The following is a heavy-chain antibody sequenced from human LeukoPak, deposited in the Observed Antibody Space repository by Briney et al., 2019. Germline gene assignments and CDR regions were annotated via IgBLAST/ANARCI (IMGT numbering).Heavy chain of an antibody. CDR1: GFTLSDYT. D-gene: IGHD6-19*01. J-gene: IGHJ1*01. V-gene: IGHV3-73*01. Sequence: GESLRLSCAAPGFTLSDYTMHWVRQASGKGLEWDARIRSKANNYATEYGASVKGRFTISRDDAENTAYLQMNSLKTEDTAIYYCSAGPSGWTEFFQHWGQGTLVTVSS. CDR3: SAGPSGWTEFFQH. CDR2: IRSKANNYAT.